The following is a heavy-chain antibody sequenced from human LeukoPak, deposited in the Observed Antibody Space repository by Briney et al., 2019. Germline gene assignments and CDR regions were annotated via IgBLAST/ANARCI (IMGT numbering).Heavy chain of an antibody. CDR3: ARVIAAAGMNCFDP. CDR2: IYTSGST. D-gene: IGHD6-13*01. CDR1: GGSISSGSYY. Sequence: SETLSLTRTVSGGSISSGSYYWRWIRQPAGTGLEWIGRIYTSGSTNYNPSLKSRVTISIDTSKTQFSLKLSSVTAADTAVYYCARVIAAAGMNCFDPWGQGTLVTVSS. J-gene: IGHJ5*02. V-gene: IGHV4-61*02.